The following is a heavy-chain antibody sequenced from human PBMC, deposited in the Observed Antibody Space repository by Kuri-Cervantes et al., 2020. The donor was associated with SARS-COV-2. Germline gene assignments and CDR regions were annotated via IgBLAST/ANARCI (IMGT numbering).Heavy chain of an antibody. CDR3: ARVEMATQIDY. CDR2: IYSAGNT. J-gene: IGHJ4*02. Sequence: LSLTCATSGFTVSRDYMSWVRQAPGKGLEWVSLIYSAGNTYYAASVKCRFTISRDDSNNTLYLQMNSLRAEDTAVYYCARVEMATQIDYWGQGTLVTVSS. V-gene: IGHV3-53*01. CDR1: GFTVSRDY. D-gene: IGHD5-24*01.